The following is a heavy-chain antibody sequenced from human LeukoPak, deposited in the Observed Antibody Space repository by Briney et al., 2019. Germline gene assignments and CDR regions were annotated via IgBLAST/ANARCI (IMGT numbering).Heavy chain of an antibody. CDR3: ARLGRLTNYYDSSGYYTD. V-gene: IGHV4-31*03. CDR2: IYYSGST. Sequence: SETLSLTCTVSGGSISSSSYYWGWIRQPPGKGLEWIGYIYYSGSTYYNPSLKSRVTISVDTSKNQFSLKLSSVTAADTAVYYCARLGRLTNYYDSSGYYTDWGQGTLVTVSS. CDR1: GGSISSSSYY. D-gene: IGHD3-22*01. J-gene: IGHJ4*02.